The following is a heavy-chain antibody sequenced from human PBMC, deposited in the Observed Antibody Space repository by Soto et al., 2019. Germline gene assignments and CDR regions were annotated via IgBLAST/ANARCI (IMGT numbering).Heavy chain of an antibody. CDR2: IIPMIGAT. V-gene: IGHV1-69*06. J-gene: IGHJ3*02. D-gene: IGHD2-15*01. CDR3: ARYWSAGTLYGAFDI. Sequence: QVQLVQSGSEVKKPGSSVKVSCKASGGTFSDFTLSWLRQAPGRGLEWMGGIIPMIGATNNAQKLKGRLTITADKSTGTVYMELNSVRSDDTAVYYCARYWSAGTLYGAFDIWGQGTEVTVSP. CDR1: GGTFSDFT.